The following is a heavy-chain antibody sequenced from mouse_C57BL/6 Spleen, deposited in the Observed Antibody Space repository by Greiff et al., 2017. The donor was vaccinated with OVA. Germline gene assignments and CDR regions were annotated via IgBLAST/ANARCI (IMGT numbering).Heavy chain of an antibody. CDR2: IYPGSGST. V-gene: IGHV1-55*01. CDR3: ARKEGQLRLDY. Sequence: QVQLQQPGAELVKPGASVKMSCKASGYTFTSYWITWVKQRPGQGLEWLGDIYPGSGSTNYNEKFKSKATLTVDTSSSTAYMQLSSLTSEDSAVYYCARKEGQLRLDYWGQGTLVTVSA. J-gene: IGHJ3*01. CDR1: GYTFTSYW. D-gene: IGHD3-2*02.